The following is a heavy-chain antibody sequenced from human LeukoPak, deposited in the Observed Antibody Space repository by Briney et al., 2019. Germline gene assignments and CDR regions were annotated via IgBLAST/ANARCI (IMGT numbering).Heavy chain of an antibody. CDR1: GGSINSYW. CDR3: ARAGYTISSYRFDY. J-gene: IGHJ4*02. Sequence: SETLSLNCSVSGGSINSYWWSWIRQPAGKGLEFIGRIYTTGRTNYNPSLKGRVSMSVDTSKNKFSLELRSVTAADTAVYFCARAGYTISSYRFDYWGQGALVTVSS. CDR2: IYTTGRT. D-gene: IGHD3-16*02. V-gene: IGHV4-4*07.